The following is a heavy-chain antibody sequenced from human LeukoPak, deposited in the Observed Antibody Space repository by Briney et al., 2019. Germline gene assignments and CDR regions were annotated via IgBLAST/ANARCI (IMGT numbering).Heavy chain of an antibody. D-gene: IGHD4-11*01. J-gene: IGHJ4*02. CDR3: ARDGPGRTVTTDY. CDR1: GYTLTELS. V-gene: IGHV1-24*01. CDR2: FDPEDGET. Sequence: ASVKVSCKVSGYTLTELSMHWVRQAPGKGLEWMGGFDPEDGETIYAQKFQGRVTITADESTSTAYMELSSLRSEDTAVYYCARDGPGRTVTTDYWGQGTLVTVSS.